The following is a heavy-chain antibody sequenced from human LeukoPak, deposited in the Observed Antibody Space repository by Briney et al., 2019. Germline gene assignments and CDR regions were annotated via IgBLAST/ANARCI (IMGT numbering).Heavy chain of an antibody. CDR2: IRYDGSNK. J-gene: IGHJ5*02. CDR3: AREFGDLWGRWFDP. V-gene: IGHV3-30*02. CDR1: GFTFSSFG. D-gene: IGHD3-10*01. Sequence: GGSLRLSCAASGFTFSSFGIHWVRQAPGKGLEWVAFIRYDGSNKYYADSVKGRFTISRDNSKNTLYLQMNSLRAEDTAVYYCAREFGDLWGRWFDPWGQGTLVTVSS.